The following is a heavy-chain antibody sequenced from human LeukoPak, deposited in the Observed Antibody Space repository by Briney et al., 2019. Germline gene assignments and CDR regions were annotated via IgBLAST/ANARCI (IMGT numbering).Heavy chain of an antibody. CDR2: IYYSGST. Sequence: PSETLSLTCTVSGGSISSSSYYWGWIRQPPGKGLEWIGSIYYSGSTYYNPSLKSRVTISVDTSKNQFSLKLSSVTAADTAVYYCARQWVFYYDSSGYSNYWGQGTLVTVSS. CDR1: GGSISSSSYY. CDR3: ARQWVFYYDSSGYSNY. D-gene: IGHD3-22*01. J-gene: IGHJ4*02. V-gene: IGHV4-39*01.